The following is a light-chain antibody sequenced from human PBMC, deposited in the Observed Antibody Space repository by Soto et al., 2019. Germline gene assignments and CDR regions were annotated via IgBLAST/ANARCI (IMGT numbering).Light chain of an antibody. CDR3: QQCNTPFT. CDR1: QNIGSR. Sequence: DIPMTQSPSTLSASVGDRVAITCRASQNIGSRLAWYQQKPDEAPKLLIYDASSLESGVPLRFGGSGSGTDFTLIISSLKPDDFATYYCQQCNTPFTFGGGTKVEIK. CDR2: DAS. J-gene: IGKJ4*01. V-gene: IGKV1-5*01.